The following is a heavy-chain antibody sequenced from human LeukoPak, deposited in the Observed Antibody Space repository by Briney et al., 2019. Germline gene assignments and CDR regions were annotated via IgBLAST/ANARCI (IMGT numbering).Heavy chain of an antibody. D-gene: IGHD3-10*01. Sequence: GGSLRLSCAASGFTFQDYAIHWVRQPPGKGLEWVSGVSWNSGTIGYADSVKGRFTISRDNVKNSLDLQMSSLRPEDTAVYYCARGATDYYYGDHWGQGTLVTVSS. CDR2: VSWNSGTI. V-gene: IGHV3-9*01. CDR1: GFTFQDYA. J-gene: IGHJ4*02. CDR3: ARGATDYYYGDH.